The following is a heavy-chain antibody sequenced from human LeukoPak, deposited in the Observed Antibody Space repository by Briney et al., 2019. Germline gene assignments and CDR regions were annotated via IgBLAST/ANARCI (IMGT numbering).Heavy chain of an antibody. Sequence: ASVKVSCKASGYTFTGYYMHWVRQAPGQGLEWMGWISAYNGNTNYAQKLQGRVTMTTDTSTSTAYMELRSLRSDDTAVYYCASTVTTVYYYGMDVWGQGTTVTVSS. V-gene: IGHV1-18*04. J-gene: IGHJ6*02. D-gene: IGHD4-17*01. CDR1: GYTFTGYY. CDR3: ASTVTTVYYYGMDV. CDR2: ISAYNGNT.